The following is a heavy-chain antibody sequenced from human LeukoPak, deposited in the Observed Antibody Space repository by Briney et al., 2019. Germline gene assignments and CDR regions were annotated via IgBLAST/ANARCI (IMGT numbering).Heavy chain of an antibody. D-gene: IGHD1-26*01. CDR1: GFTFSDYA. Sequence: GGSLRLSCTAFGFTFSDYAMSWVRQVPGKGLEWVSDISGFSGNTYYADSVKGRFTISRDNSKSTLYLQMNSLRAEDTATYYCAKDSGFSVSYFSNWGQGILVTVSS. J-gene: IGHJ4*02. V-gene: IGHV3-23*01. CDR3: AKDSGFSVSYFSN. CDR2: ISGFSGNT.